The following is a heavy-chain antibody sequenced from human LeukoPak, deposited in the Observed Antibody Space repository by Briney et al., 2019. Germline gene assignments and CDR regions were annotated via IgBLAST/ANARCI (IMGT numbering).Heavy chain of an antibody. CDR2: ISGSGGST. CDR1: GFTFSSYA. CDR3: AKVIYGSGSYYMSTHYYGMDV. Sequence: GGSLRLSCAASGFTFSSYAMSWVRQAPGKGLEWVSAISGSGGSTYYADSVKGRFTISRDNSKNTLYPQMNSLRAEDTAVYYCAKVIYGSGSYYMSTHYYGMDVWGQGTTVTVSS. J-gene: IGHJ6*02. D-gene: IGHD3-10*01. V-gene: IGHV3-23*01.